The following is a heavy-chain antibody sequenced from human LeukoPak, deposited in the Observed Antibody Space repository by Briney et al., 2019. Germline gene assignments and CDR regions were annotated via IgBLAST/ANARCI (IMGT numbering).Heavy chain of an antibody. CDR2: IIPIFGTA. J-gene: IGHJ3*02. D-gene: IGHD1-26*01. V-gene: IGHV1-69*05. Sequence: ASVKVSCKASGGTFSSYAISWVRQAPGQGLEWMGRIIPIFGTANYAQKFQGRVTITTDESTSTAYMELSSLRSEDTAVYYCASRERSGSYQRYAFDIWGQGTMVTVSS. CDR3: ASRERSGSYQRYAFDI. CDR1: GGTFSSYA.